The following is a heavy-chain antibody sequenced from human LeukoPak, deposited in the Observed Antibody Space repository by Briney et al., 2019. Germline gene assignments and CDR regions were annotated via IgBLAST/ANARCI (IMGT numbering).Heavy chain of an antibody. CDR2: INHSGST. Sequence: SGTLCLSCAVYGGSFSGFCWSWVRQPPGKGLEWVGEINHSGSTNYNPSLKSRLTISVHTSKNQFSLKPSSVTAADTAVYYCASHYGGKNYCQHWAQGTLHTVSS. CDR3: ASHYGGKNYCQH. V-gene: IGHV4-34*01. CDR1: GGSFSGFC. J-gene: IGHJ1*01. D-gene: IGHD4-23*01.